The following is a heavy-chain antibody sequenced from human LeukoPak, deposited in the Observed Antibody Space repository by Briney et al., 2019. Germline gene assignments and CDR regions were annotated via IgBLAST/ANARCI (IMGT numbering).Heavy chain of an antibody. CDR2: MNPNSGNK. CDR3: ARGRGSGHKENWFDP. D-gene: IGHD6-19*01. V-gene: IGHV1-8*01. J-gene: IGHJ5*02. Sequence: ASVKVSCKASGYTFTTYDINWVRQATGQGLGWMGWMNPNSGNKGYTQQCQGRVTMTRNTSISTDYMELSSMRSEDTAVYYCARGRGSGHKENWFDPWGQGTLVSVSS. CDR1: GYTFTTYD.